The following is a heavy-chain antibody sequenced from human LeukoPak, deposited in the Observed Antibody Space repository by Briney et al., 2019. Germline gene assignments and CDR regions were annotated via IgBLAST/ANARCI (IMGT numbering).Heavy chain of an antibody. D-gene: IGHD2-15*01. CDR2: IYTSGST. V-gene: IGHV4-4*07. J-gene: IGHJ4*02. CDR3: ARVDGYCSGGSCYSHFDY. Sequence: SETLSLTCTVSGGSISSYYWSWIRQPAGQGLEWIGRIYTSGSTNYNPSLKSRVTMSVDTSKNQFSLKLSSVTAADTAVYYCARVDGYCSGGSCYSHFDYWGQGTLVTVSS. CDR1: GGSISSYY.